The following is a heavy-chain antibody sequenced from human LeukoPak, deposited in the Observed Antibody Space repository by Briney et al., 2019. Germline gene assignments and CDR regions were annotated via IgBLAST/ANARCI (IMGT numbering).Heavy chain of an antibody. Sequence: GGSLRLSCAASGFTFSHFGMHWVRQAPGKGLEWLAFIQFGGTNKCYADSVQGRFVVSRDNSTNSLFLQINSLRGDDTAVYFCAKGSIPAAITYYMDVWGKGTTVTVSS. J-gene: IGHJ6*03. CDR1: GFTFSHFG. V-gene: IGHV3-30*02. CDR3: AKGSIPAAITYYMDV. D-gene: IGHD2-2*01. CDR2: IQFGGTNK.